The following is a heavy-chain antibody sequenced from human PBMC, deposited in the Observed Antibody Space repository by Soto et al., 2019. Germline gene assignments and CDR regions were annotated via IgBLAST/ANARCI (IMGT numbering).Heavy chain of an antibody. D-gene: IGHD3-10*01. CDR1: GDSISSSSYY. CDR3: ARLPSSGTYYKRFNF. Sequence: QLHLQESGPGRVQPSETLSLICNVSGDSISSSSYYWGWIRQAPGKGLDWIGSIYSSGSTYYNPSLKSRVTISVYTSQNQFSLMLTSVTAADTAIYYCARLPSSGTYYKRFNFWGRGTVVTVSS. V-gene: IGHV4-39*01. J-gene: IGHJ1*01. CDR2: IYSSGST.